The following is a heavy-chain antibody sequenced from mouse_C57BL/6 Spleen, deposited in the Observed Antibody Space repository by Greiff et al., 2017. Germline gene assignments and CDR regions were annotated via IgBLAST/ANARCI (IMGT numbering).Heavy chain of an antibody. CDR3: ARQPFDY. CDR2: ILPGSGST. Sequence: QVQLKQSGAELMKPGASVKLSCKATGYTFTGYWIEWVKQRPGHGLEWIGEILPGSGSTNDNEKFKGKATFTADTSSNTAYRQLSSLTTEDSAIYYCARQPFDYWGQGTTLTVSS. J-gene: IGHJ2*01. V-gene: IGHV1-9*01. CDR1: GYTFTGYW.